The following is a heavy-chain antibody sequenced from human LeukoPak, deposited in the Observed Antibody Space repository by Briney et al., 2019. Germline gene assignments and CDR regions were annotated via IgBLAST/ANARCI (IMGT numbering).Heavy chain of an antibody. V-gene: IGHV3-48*01. J-gene: IGHJ4*02. CDR2: ISASSSAT. D-gene: IGHD3-10*01. CDR1: EFSLGAYA. CDR3: TRGVGRRGGTFDF. Sequence: GGSLRLSCAASEFSLGAYAMSWVRQAPGKGLEWGSYISASSSATYYAESVKGRFTISRDNGQNSLYLQMNSLTAGDTAVYYCTRGVGRRGGTFDFWGQGTLVTVSS.